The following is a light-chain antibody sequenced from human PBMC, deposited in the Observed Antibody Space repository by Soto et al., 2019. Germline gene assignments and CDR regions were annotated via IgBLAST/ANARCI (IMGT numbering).Light chain of an antibody. CDR2: DVS. CDR1: SSDVGAYNY. CDR3: SSFTSSSTRV. J-gene: IGLJ1*01. V-gene: IGLV2-14*01. Sequence: QSARTQAASVSGSPGQSITISCTGTSSDVGAYNYVSWYQQHPGKAPKLIIYDVSNRPSGVSNRFSGSKSGNTASLTISSLQAEDEADYYCSSFTSSSTRVFGTGTKVTV.